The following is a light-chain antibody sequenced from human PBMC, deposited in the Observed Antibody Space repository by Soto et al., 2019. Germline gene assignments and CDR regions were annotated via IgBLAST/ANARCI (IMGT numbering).Light chain of an antibody. CDR3: HQYDSYPYT. CDR1: QSISKW. Sequence: EILMTQSPSTLSASVGDTVTITCRASQSISKWVAWYQQKAGKAPNVLIFDASNSEKGVPSRFSGSGSGTEFTLIITGLEPEDFATYYCHQYDSYPYTFGQGTKLEI. CDR2: DAS. J-gene: IGKJ2*01. V-gene: IGKV1-5*01.